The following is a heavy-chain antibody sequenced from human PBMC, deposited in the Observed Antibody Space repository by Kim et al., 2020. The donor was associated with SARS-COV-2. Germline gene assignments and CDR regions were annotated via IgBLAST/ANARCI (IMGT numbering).Heavy chain of an antibody. CDR1: GFTLTDTY. V-gene: IGHV1-2*02. J-gene: IGHJ1*01. CDR2: INPNSGGT. Sequence: PSVKVSCKASGFTLTDTYIYWVRQAPGQGLEWMGWINPNSGGTKFAQKFQGRVTMTRDTSITTAYLELSSLRSDDPAVYYCVRGVTTSGYWGQGTLVTVS. CDR3: VRGVTTSGY. D-gene: IGHD5-12*01.